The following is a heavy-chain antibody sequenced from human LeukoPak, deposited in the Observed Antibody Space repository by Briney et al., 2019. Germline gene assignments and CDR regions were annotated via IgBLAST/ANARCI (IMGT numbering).Heavy chain of an antibody. CDR2: ISSSSSYI. V-gene: IGHV3-21*01. J-gene: IGHJ4*02. CDR3: ALTPLIAAAGTRANYFDY. CDR1: GFTFSSYS. D-gene: IGHD6-13*01. Sequence: PGGSLRLSCAASGFTFSSYSMNWVRQAPGKGLEWVSSISSSSSYIYYADSVKGRFTISRDNAKNSLYLQMNSLRAEDTAVYYCALTPLIAAAGTRANYFDYWGQGTLVTVSS.